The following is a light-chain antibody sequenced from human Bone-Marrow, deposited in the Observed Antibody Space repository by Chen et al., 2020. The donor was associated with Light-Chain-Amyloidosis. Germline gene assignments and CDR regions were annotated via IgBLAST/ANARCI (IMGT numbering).Light chain of an antibody. CDR3: SSYTITNTLV. V-gene: IGLV2-14*01. J-gene: IGLJ1*01. CDR2: EVT. Sequence: QSALTQPAYVSGSPGQSITISCTGTSSDVGGYNHVSWYQQHTDKAPKLMIYEVTNRPSWVTDRFSGSKSDNTASLTISGLQTEDEADYFCSSYTITNTLVFGSGTRVTVL. CDR1: SSDVGGYNH.